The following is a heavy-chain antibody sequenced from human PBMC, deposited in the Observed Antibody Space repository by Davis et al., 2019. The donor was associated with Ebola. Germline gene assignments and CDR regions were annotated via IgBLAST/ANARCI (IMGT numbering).Heavy chain of an antibody. CDR3: ARSSTFGSGWFDY. CDR2: TYYRSKWYN. Sequence: SQTLSLTCAISGDFVSSNSAAWNWIRQSPSRGLEWPGRTYYRSKWYNDYAVSVKSRITFNPDTSKNQFSLQLNSVTPEDTAVYYCARSSTFGSGWFDYWGQGTLVTVSS. CDR1: GDFVSSNSAA. J-gene: IGHJ4*02. D-gene: IGHD3-16*01. V-gene: IGHV6-1*01.